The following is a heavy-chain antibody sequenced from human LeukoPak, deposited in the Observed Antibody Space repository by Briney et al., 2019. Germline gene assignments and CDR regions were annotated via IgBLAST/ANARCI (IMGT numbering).Heavy chain of an antibody. CDR3: ARVHYDFWSGYSRSNDY. CDR2: INPNSGGT. Sequence: GASVKVSCKASGYTFTGYYMHWVRQAPGQGLEWMGRINPNSGGTNYAQKLQGRVTMTTDTSTSTAYIELRSLRSDDTAVYYCARVHYDFWSGYSRSNDYWGQGTLVTVSS. J-gene: IGHJ4*02. D-gene: IGHD3-3*01. CDR1: GYTFTGYY. V-gene: IGHV1-2*06.